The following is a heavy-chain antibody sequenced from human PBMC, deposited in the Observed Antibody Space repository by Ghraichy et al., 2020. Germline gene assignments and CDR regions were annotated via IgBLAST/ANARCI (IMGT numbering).Heavy chain of an antibody. J-gene: IGHJ6*02. CDR3: ANEVGGSGPEV. Sequence: GGSLRLSCAASGFSFGSHAMNWVRQAPGKGLEWVSVISGGGHTTYYADSVKGRFSISRDNSKNTLFLQMNSLRAEDTAVYYCANEVGGSGPEVWGQGTTVTVSS. V-gene: IGHV3-23*01. D-gene: IGHD3-10*01. CDR2: ISGGGHTT. CDR1: GFSFGSHA.